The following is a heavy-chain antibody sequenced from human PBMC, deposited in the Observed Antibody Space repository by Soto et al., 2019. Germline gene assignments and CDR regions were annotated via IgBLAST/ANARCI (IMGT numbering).Heavy chain of an antibody. CDR1: GFSFFSYS. J-gene: IGHJ5*02. CDR3: AKIEMGWFAH. CDR2: ISGSGGHT. Sequence: PGGSLRLSCTGSGFSFFSYSMSWVRQAPGKGLEWVSTISGSGGHTYYADSVKGRFVVSRDNDKNTVYLQMSSLTGEDTAVYFCAKIEMGWFAHGGQGTQVTVSS. D-gene: IGHD2-8*01. V-gene: IGHV3-23*01.